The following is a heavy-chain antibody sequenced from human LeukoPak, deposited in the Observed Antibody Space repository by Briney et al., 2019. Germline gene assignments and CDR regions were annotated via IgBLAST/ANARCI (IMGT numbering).Heavy chain of an antibody. J-gene: IGHJ4*02. D-gene: IGHD5-24*01. CDR2: ISYDGNIK. CDR1: GFTFSIYS. Sequence: GGSLRLSCAASGFTFSIYSMHWVRQAPGKGLEWVAVISYDGNIKYYADSVKGRFTISRDNSKNILYLQMNSLRAEDTAVYYCARAVGYNGFLDYWGQGTLVTVSS. V-gene: IGHV3-30*04. CDR3: ARAVGYNGFLDY.